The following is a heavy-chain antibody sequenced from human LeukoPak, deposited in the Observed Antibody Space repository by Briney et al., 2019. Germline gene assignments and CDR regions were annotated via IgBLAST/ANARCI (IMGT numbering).Heavy chain of an antibody. CDR2: INWHGGST. Sequence: GGSLRLSCVASGFTFEDYGMSWVRQPAGKGLEWVSSINWHGGSTHYAESVKGRFTISRGNAKNSLFLQMNSLRAEDTALYYCARANYSPYYFDYWGQGTLVTVSS. J-gene: IGHJ4*02. CDR3: ARANYSPYYFDY. D-gene: IGHD4-11*01. V-gene: IGHV3-20*04. CDR1: GFTFEDYG.